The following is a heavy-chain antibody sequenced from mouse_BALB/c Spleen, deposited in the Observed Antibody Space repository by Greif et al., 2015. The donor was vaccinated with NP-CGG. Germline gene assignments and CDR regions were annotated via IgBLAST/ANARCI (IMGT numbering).Heavy chain of an antibody. CDR3: ARPFPYPGYYAMDY. CDR2: ILPGSGST. V-gene: IGHV1-9*01. J-gene: IGHJ4*01. CDR1: GYTFSSYW. D-gene: IGHD5-1-1*01. Sequence: SGAELMKPGASVKISCKATGYTFSSYWIEWVKQRPGHGLEWIGEILPGSGSTNYNEKFKGKATFTADTSSNTAYMQLSSLTSEDSAVYYCARPFPYPGYYAMDYWGQGTSVTVSS.